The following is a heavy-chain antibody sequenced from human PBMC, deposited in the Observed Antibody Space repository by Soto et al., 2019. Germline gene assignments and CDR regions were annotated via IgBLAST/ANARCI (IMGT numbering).Heavy chain of an antibody. CDR1: GFTFTNAW. D-gene: IGHD2-15*01. J-gene: IGHJ4*02. V-gene: IGHV3-15*01. CDR3: ITDGPDGRAY. Sequence: EVQLVESGGGLVMPGGSLRLSCAASGFTFTNAWMSWVRQAPGKGLEWVARIKSKTDGGTTDYATPVKGRFTISRXXXXXXXXXXXXXLXXXXXXXXYCITDGPDGRAYWGQGTQVTVSS. CDR2: IKSKTDGGTT.